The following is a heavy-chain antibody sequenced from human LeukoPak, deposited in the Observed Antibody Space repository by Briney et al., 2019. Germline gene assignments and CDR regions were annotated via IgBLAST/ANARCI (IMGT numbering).Heavy chain of an antibody. J-gene: IGHJ4*02. CDR1: GFTFDDYA. V-gene: IGHV3-9*01. Sequence: PGGSLRLSCAASGFTFDDYAMHWVRQAPGKGLEWVSGISWNSGSIGYADSVKGRFTISRDNAKNSLYLQMNSLRAEDTALYYCAKDKFPVAGTVDYWGQGTLVTVSS. CDR2: ISWNSGSI. D-gene: IGHD6-19*01. CDR3: AKDKFPVAGTVDY.